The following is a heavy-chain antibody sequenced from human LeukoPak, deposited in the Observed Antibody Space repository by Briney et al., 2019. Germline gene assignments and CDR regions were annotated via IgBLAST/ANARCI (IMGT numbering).Heavy chain of an antibody. CDR2: TNTAGNTI. CDR1: GFTFRDYF. Sequence: GGSLRLSCAASGFTFRDYFMSWIRQAPGKGLEGVAYTNTAGNTIYYADSMKGRFTISRDNPKNTLYLQMNSLRAEDTAVYYCAKDRGSIAVAGIDYWGQGTLVTVSS. D-gene: IGHD6-19*01. CDR3: AKDRGSIAVAGIDY. V-gene: IGHV3-11*01. J-gene: IGHJ4*02.